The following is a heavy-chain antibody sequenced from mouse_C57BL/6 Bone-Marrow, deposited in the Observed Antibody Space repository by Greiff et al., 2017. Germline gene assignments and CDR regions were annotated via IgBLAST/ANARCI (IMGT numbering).Heavy chain of an antibody. CDR2: IDPNSGGT. D-gene: IGHD2-1*01. V-gene: IGHV1-72*01. CDR1: GYTFTSYW. CDR3: ARGAYGNFPSYFDY. J-gene: IGHJ2*01. Sequence: QVQLQQPGAELVKPGASVKLSCKASGYTFTSYWMHWVKQRPGRGLEWIGRIDPNSGGTKYNEKFKSKAPLTVDKPSSTAYMQLSSLTSEDSAVYYCARGAYGNFPSYFDYWGQGTTLTVSS.